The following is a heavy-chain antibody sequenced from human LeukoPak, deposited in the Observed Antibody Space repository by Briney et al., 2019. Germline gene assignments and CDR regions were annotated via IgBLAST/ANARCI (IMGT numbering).Heavy chain of an antibody. D-gene: IGHD2-2*01. J-gene: IGHJ6*03. CDR3: ARVPDIVVVPAAHPLDYYYMDV. CDR2: IYHSGST. V-gene: IGHV4-38-2*02. Sequence: SETLSLTCTVSGYSISSGYYWGWIRQPPGKGLEWIGSIYHSGSTYYNPSLKSRVTISVDTSKNQFSLKLSSVTAADTAVYYCARVPDIVVVPAAHPLDYYYMDVWGKGTTVTVSS. CDR1: GYSISSGYY.